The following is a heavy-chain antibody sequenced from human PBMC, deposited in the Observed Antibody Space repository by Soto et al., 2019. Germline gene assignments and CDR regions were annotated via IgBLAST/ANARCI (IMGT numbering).Heavy chain of an antibody. CDR2: ISSSGSTI. J-gene: IGHJ5*02. CDR3: ARDGVAAAGTGGWFDP. Sequence: GESLKISCAASGFTFSDYYMSWIRQAPGKGLEWVSYISSSGSTIYYADSVKGRFTISRDNAKNSLYLQMNSLRAEDTAVYYCARDGVAAAGTGGWFDPWGQGTLVTVSS. D-gene: IGHD6-13*01. V-gene: IGHV3-11*01. CDR1: GFTFSDYY.